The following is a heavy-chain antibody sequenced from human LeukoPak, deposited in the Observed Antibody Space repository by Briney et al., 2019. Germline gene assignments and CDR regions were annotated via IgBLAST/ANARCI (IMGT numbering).Heavy chain of an antibody. D-gene: IGHD1-26*01. J-gene: IGHJ4*02. Sequence: ASVKVSCKASGYTFTDYYMHWVRQAPGQGLEWMGWINPSSGGTNYAQKFQGRVTMTRDTSINIDYMELSSLRSEDTAVYYCATGPVEQFGYWGQGTLVTVSS. V-gene: IGHV1-2*02. CDR1: GYTFTDYY. CDR3: ATGPVEQFGY. CDR2: INPSSGGT.